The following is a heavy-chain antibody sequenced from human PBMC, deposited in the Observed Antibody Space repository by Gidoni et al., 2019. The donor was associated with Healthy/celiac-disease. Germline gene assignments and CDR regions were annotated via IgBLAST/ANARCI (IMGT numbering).Heavy chain of an antibody. CDR3: AKAENYYDSSGPDY. CDR1: GVTFGSYG. D-gene: IGHD3-22*01. V-gene: IGHV3-30*02. J-gene: IGHJ4*02. Sequence: QVQLVESGGGVVQPGGSLRRSCAASGVTFGSYGMHWVRQAPGKGLEWGAFIRYDGSNKYYADSVKGRFTISRDNSKNTLYLQMNSLRAEDTAVYYCAKAENYYDSSGPDYWGQGTLVTVSS. CDR2: IRYDGSNK.